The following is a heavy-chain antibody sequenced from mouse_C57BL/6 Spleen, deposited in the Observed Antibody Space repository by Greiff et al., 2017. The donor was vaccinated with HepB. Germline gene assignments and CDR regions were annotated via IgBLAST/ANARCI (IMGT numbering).Heavy chain of an antibody. J-gene: IGHJ4*01. CDR3: ATYSNHGGAMDY. CDR1: GYTFTSYW. CDR2: IYPGSGST. Sequence: QVQLKQPGAELVKPGASVKMSCKASGYTFTSYWITWVKQRPGQGLEWIGDIYPGSGSTNYNEKFKSKATLTVDTSSSTAYMQLSSLTSEDSAVYYCATYSNHGGAMDYWGQGTSVTVSS. D-gene: IGHD2-5*01. V-gene: IGHV1-55*01.